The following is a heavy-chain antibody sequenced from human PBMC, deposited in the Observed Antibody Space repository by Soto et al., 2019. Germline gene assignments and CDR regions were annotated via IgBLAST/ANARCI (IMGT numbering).Heavy chain of an antibody. D-gene: IGHD6-13*01. CDR3: ARTHLAAVIDY. Sequence: SETLSLTCTVSGGSISSSSYYWGWIRQPPGKGLEWIGSIYYSGSTYYNPSLKSRVTISVDTSKNQFSLKLSSVTAADTAVYYCARTHLAAVIDYWGQGTLVTVSS. V-gene: IGHV4-39*01. CDR2: IYYSGST. CDR1: GGSISSSSYY. J-gene: IGHJ4*02.